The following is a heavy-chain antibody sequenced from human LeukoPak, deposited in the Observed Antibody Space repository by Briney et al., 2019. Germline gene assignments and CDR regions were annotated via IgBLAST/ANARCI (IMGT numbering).Heavy chain of an antibody. CDR2: SRNKANSYTT. V-gene: IGHV3-72*01. Sequence: GGSLRLSCAASGFTSSDHYMDWVRQAPGKGLEWLGRSRNKANSYTTEYAASVKGRFTISRDASKNSLYLQMNSLKTEDTAVYYCARGRRTSASGDDFNCWGQGTLVSVSS. CDR3: ARGRRTSASGDDFNC. D-gene: IGHD6-13*01. CDR1: GFTSSDHY. J-gene: IGHJ4*02.